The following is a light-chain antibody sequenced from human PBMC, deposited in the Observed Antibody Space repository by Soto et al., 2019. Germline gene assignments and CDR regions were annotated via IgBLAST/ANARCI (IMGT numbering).Light chain of an antibody. CDR3: QSYDRSLSGSV. J-gene: IGLJ2*01. CDR1: SSNIGAGSD. CDR2: DNT. Sequence: QSVLTQPPSVSGAPGQRVTIYCAGSSSNIGAGSDVHWYQQFPGTAPKLLIYDNTNRPSWVPDRISGSKSGTSASLAITGLQAWDEADYYCQSYDRSLSGSVFGGGTKLTVL. V-gene: IGLV1-40*01.